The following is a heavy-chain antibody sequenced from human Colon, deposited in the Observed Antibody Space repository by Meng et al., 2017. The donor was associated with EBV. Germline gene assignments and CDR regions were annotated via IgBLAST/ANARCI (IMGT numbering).Heavy chain of an antibody. J-gene: IGHJ4*02. CDR3: ARRRGGSGRDC. Sequence: HLQRQETGPERVKPPETLSRTCTVSGGSTSSNGYYWDWVRQPPGKGLEWIGAIYHSGSTSYNPSLQSRVTMFVDTSKNQFSLMLTSVTATDTAVYYCARRRGGSGRDCWGQGTLVTVSS. V-gene: IGHV4-39*01. D-gene: IGHD3-10*01. CDR2: IYHSGST. CDR1: GGSTSSNGYY.